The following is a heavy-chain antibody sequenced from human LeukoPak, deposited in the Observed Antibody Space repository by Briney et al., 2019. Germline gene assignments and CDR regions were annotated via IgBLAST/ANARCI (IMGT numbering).Heavy chain of an antibody. CDR1: GGSITNSDYY. CDR2: INHSGST. J-gene: IGHJ4*02. Sequence: SETLSLTCTVSGGSITNSDYYWGWIRQPPGKGLEWIGEINHSGSTNYNPSLKSRVTISVDTSKNQFSLKLSSVTAADTAVYYCARAGGVYYDYGDYDGYGAFDYWGQGTLVTVSS. CDR3: ARAGGVYYDYGDYDGYGAFDY. V-gene: IGHV4-39*07. D-gene: IGHD4-17*01.